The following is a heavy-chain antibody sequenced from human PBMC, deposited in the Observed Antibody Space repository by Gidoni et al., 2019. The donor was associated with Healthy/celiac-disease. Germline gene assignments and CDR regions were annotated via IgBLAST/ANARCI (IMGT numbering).Heavy chain of an antibody. V-gene: IGHV1-8*01. Sequence: QVQLVQSGAEVKKPGASVKVSCKASGYTFTSYDINWVRQATGPGLEWLGWMNPNSGNTGYAQKFQGRVTMTRNTSISTAYMELSSLRSEDTAVYYCARDIAARDSYYYYGMDVWGQGTTVTVSS. D-gene: IGHD6-6*01. CDR2: MNPNSGNT. CDR1: GYTFTSYD. CDR3: ARDIAARDSYYYYGMDV. J-gene: IGHJ6*02.